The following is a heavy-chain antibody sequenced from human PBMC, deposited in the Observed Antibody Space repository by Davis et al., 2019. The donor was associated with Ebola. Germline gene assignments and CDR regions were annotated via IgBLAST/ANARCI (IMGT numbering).Heavy chain of an antibody. CDR3: AKDLSRRSSSSLGYFQH. CDR1: GFTFSSYG. CDR2: IRYDGSNK. J-gene: IGHJ1*01. Sequence: PGGSLRLSCAASGFTFSSYGMHWVRQAPGKGLEWVAFIRYDGSNKYYADSVKGRFTISRDNSKNTLYLQMNSLRAEDTAVYYCAKDLSRRSSSSLGYFQHWGQGTLVTVSS. D-gene: IGHD6-6*01. V-gene: IGHV3-30*02.